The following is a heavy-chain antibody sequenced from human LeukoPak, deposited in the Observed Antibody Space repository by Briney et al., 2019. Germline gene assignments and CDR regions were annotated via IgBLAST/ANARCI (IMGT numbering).Heavy chain of an antibody. CDR1: GYSFTSYY. CDR3: ARDGQGPSLSHVSRDV. CDR2: INPSGGST. Sequence: ASGKVSSKASGYSFTSYYMHCVRRAPGHRLEAMGRINPSGGSTSSAQKFQGRVTMSRDMSTSTVYLELSSLRPEDTAVDYCARDGQGPSLSHVSRDVWGKGTTVTVSS. V-gene: IGHV1-46*01. J-gene: IGHJ6*04. D-gene: IGHD3-16*01.